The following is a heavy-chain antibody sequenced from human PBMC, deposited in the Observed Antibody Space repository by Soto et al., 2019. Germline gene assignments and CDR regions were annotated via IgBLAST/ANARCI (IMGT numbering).Heavy chain of an antibody. J-gene: IGHJ5*02. CDR2: MNPNSGNT. V-gene: IGHV1-8*01. CDR3: ARERTRGFDP. Sequence: QVQLVQSGAEVKKPGASVKVSCKASGYTFTSYDINWVRQATGQGLEWMGWMNPNSGNTAYAQKFLGTVTMTRNTSISTAYTELSILRSEDTAVYYCARERTRGFDPWGQGTLVTVSS. CDR1: GYTFTSYD.